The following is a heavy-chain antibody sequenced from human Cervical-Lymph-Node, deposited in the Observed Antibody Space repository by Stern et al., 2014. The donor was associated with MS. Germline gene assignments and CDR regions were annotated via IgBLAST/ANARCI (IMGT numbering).Heavy chain of an antibody. CDR3: ALSSETSDRWYSLGYDL. Sequence: VQLVQSGAELTKPGSSVKLSCKASGVTFSKFPSSWVLQAPGQGLEWMGGIFHVVVTPTDAQEFRGSVTITADVSTSTVYMELSSLRSDDTAVYYCALSSETSDRWYSLGYDLWGQGTLVTVSS. CDR1: GVTFSKFP. J-gene: IGHJ5*02. D-gene: IGHD6-13*01. CDR2: IFHVVVTP. V-gene: IGHV1-69*12.